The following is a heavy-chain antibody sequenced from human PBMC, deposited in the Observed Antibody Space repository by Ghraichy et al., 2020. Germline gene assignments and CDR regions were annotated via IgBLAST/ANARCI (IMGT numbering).Heavy chain of an antibody. J-gene: IGHJ4*02. CDR1: GFTFSSYA. D-gene: IGHD5-18*01. CDR2: ISGSGGST. CDR3: AKDTDTAMVLSCFAY. Sequence: GESLNISCAASGFTFSSYAMSWVRQAPGKGLEWVSAISGSGGSTYYADSVKGRFTISRDNSKNTLYLQMNSLRAEDTAVYYCAKDTDTAMVLSCFAYWGQGTLVTVSS. V-gene: IGHV3-23*01.